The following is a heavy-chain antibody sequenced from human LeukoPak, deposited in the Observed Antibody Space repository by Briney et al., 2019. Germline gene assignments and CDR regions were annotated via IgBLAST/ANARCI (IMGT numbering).Heavy chain of an antibody. Sequence: GGSLRLSCAASGFTFSSYSMSWVRQAPGKGLEWVSAISGSGGSTYYADSVKGRFTISRDNSKNTLYLQMNSLRAEDTAVYYCAKSPYDSSGYRLNHWGQGTLVTVSS. CDR1: GFTFSSYS. CDR2: ISGSGGST. D-gene: IGHD3-22*01. J-gene: IGHJ5*02. CDR3: AKSPYDSSGYRLNH. V-gene: IGHV3-23*01.